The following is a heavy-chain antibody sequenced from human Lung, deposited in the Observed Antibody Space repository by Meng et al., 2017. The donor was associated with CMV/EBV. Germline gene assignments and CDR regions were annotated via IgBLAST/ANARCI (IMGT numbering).Heavy chain of an antibody. J-gene: IGHJ4*02. V-gene: IGHV1-46*01. CDR3: ARDRYQYYYLHS. D-gene: IGHD3-10*02. CDR1: GYTFTSYY. CDR2: INPSGGST. Sequence: XVKVSCKASGYTFTSYYMHWVRQAPGQGLEWMGIINPSGGSTTYAQKFQGRVTMTRDTSTSTVYMELSSLRSEDTAVYYCARDRYQYYYLHSWGQGTLVTVSS.